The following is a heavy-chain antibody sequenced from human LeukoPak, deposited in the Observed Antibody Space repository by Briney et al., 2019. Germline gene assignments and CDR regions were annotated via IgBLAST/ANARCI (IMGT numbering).Heavy chain of an antibody. Sequence: GGSLRLSCAASGFTFSSNSMSWVRQAPGKGREWGSSISSSSSYINYADSVKGRFTISRDNAKISLYLQINTLTAEDTAVYYCARDLWYCSSTSCHSGFDHWGQGTLVTVSS. V-gene: IGHV3-21*01. CDR1: GFTFSSNS. D-gene: IGHD2-2*02. CDR2: ISSSSSYI. CDR3: ARDLWYCSSTSCHSGFDH. J-gene: IGHJ5*02.